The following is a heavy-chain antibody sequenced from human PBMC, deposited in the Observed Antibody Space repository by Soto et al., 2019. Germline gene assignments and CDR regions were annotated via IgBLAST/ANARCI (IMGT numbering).Heavy chain of an antibody. CDR2: IIPILGIA. J-gene: IGHJ4*02. D-gene: IGHD5-12*01. Sequence: GASVKVSCKASGGTFSSYTISWVRQAPGQGLEWMGRIIPILGIANYAQKFQGRVTITADKSTSTAYMELSSLRSEDTAVYYCARQYSGYEEYYFDYWGQGTLVTVSS. CDR3: ARQYSGYEEYYFDY. CDR1: GGTFSSYT. V-gene: IGHV1-69*02.